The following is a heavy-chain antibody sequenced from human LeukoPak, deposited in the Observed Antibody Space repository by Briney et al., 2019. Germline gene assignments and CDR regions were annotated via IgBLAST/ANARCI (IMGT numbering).Heavy chain of an antibody. D-gene: IGHD1-14*01. CDR1: GFTFSTYD. CDR3: ARDYRSGAPDYLDS. CDR2: ISSGGDIK. Sequence: PGRSLRLSCVASGFTFSTYDMHWVRQAPGKGLEWVAVISSGGDIKIYADSVRGRFTISRDNSKNTLYLEMNSQRVADTAVYWCARDYRSGAPDYLDSWGQGTLVTVSS. J-gene: IGHJ4*02. V-gene: IGHV3-30-3*01.